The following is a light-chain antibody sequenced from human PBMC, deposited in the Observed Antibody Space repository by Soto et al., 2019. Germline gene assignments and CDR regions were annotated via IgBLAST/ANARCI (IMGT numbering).Light chain of an antibody. CDR1: SSDIGGYNY. J-gene: IGLJ1*01. CDR3: SAFTSRHTDV. V-gene: IGLV2-14*01. CDR2: DVS. Sequence: QSALTQPASVSGSPGQSTTISCTGTSSDIGGYNYVSWYQQLPGEAPKLIIYDVSDRPSGVPTRVSGSKSGNTASLTSSGLQAEDEGDYYCSAFTSRHTDVFGTGTKLTVL.